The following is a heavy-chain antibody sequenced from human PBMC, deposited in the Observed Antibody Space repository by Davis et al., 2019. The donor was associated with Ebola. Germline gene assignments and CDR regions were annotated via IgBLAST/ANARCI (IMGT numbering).Heavy chain of an antibody. Sequence: PGGSLRLSCAASGFSFSSFAMSWLRQTPGKGLEWVSDISSGGGNTRYIDSVKGRFTISRDNSENTMYLQMNSLRAEDTAVYYCAKNPRSDGWIQNDYWGQGTLVTVSS. V-gene: IGHV3-23*01. CDR1: GFSFSSFA. D-gene: IGHD5-24*01. CDR3: AKNPRSDGWIQNDY. CDR2: ISSGGGNT. J-gene: IGHJ4*02.